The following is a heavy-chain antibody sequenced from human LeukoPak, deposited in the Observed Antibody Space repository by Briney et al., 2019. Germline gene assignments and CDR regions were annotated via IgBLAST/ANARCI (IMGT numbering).Heavy chain of an antibody. CDR3: ARANTIFGVVIRSFDY. Sequence: QSGGSLRLSCAASGFTFSSYWMHWVRQAPGKGLVWVSRINSDGSSTSYADSVKGRFTIPRDNAKNTLYLQMNSLRAEDTAVYYCARANTIFGVVIRSFDYWGQGTLVTVSS. CDR1: GFTFSSYW. J-gene: IGHJ4*02. D-gene: IGHD3-3*01. CDR2: INSDGSST. V-gene: IGHV3-74*01.